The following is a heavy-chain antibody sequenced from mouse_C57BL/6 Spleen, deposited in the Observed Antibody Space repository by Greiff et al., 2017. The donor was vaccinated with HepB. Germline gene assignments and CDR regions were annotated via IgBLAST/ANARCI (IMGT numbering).Heavy chain of an antibody. CDR1: GYAFSSSW. Sequence: VQLQQSGPELVKPGASVKLSCKASGYAFSSSWMNWVKQRPGKGLEWIGRIYPGDGDTNYNGKFKGKATLTADKSSSTAYVQLSSLTSEDSAVYFCARNWDGDYWGQGTTLTVSS. CDR2: IYPGDGDT. V-gene: IGHV1-82*01. D-gene: IGHD4-1*01. J-gene: IGHJ2*01. CDR3: ARNWDGDY.